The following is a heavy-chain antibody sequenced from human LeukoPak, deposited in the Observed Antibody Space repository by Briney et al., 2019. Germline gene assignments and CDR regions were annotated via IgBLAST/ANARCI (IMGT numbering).Heavy chain of an antibody. CDR3: ARPRYSSSWSLDY. V-gene: IGHV4-39*01. CDR2: IYYSGST. J-gene: IGHJ4*02. Sequence: SETLSLTCTVSGGSISSSSYYWGWIRQPPGKGLEWIGSIYYSGSTYYNPSLKSRVTISVDTSKNQFSLKLSSVTAADTAVYYCARPRYSSSWSLDYWGQGTLVTVSS. CDR1: GGSISSSSYY. D-gene: IGHD6-13*01.